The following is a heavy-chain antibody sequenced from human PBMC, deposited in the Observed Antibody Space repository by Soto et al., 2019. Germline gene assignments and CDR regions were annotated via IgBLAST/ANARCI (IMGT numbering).Heavy chain of an antibody. Sequence: QVQLVQSGPEVKEPGASVRVSCKASGYTFINYNIFWVRQAPGQGLEWMGWISTSNGDTNCAQNFQGRVTMTTDTSTSTAYVELRSLRYDDTAVYYCARDITGATGDYWGQGTLVTVSS. D-gene: IGHD1-26*01. CDR3: ARDITGATGDY. V-gene: IGHV1-18*01. J-gene: IGHJ4*02. CDR1: GYTFINYN. CDR2: ISTSNGDT.